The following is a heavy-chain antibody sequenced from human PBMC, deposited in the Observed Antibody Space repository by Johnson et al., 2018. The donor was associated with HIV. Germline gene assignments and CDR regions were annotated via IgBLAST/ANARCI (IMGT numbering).Heavy chain of an antibody. CDR2: ISSSGSTI. Sequence: VQLVESGGGVVRPGGSLRLSCAASGFTFSDYYMSWIRQAPGKGLEWVSYISSSGSTIYYADSVKGRFTISRDNAKKSQYLQMNSLRAEDTAVYYCAREVRYTSWSFDIWGQGTMVTVSS. CDR1: GFTFSDYY. J-gene: IGHJ3*02. V-gene: IGHV3-11*04. CDR3: AREVRYTSWSFDI. D-gene: IGHD6-19*01.